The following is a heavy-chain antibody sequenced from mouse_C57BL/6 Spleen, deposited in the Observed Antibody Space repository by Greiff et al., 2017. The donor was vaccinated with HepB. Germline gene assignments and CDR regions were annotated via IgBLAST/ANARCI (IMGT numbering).Heavy chain of an antibody. V-gene: IGHV1-85*01. CDR2: IYPRDGST. D-gene: IGHD1-1*01. Sequence: VQLKQSGPELVKPGASVKLSCKASGYTFTSYDINWVKQRPGQGLEWIGWIYPRDGSTKYNEKFKGKATLTVDTSSSTAYMELHSLTSEDSAVYFCARDNYYGSSRWYFDVWGTGTTVTVSS. J-gene: IGHJ1*03. CDR3: ARDNYYGSSRWYFDV. CDR1: GYTFTSYD.